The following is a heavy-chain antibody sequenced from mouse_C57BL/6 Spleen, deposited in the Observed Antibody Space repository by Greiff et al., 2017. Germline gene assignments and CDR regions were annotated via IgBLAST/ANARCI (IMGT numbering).Heavy chain of an antibody. D-gene: IGHD2-12*01. CDR1: GYTFTSYW. CDR2: IDPSDSYT. CDR3: ARQDYSYAMDY. J-gene: IGHJ4*01. Sequence: VKLQQPGAELVRPGTSVKLSCKASGYTFTSYWMHWVKQRPGQGLEWIGVIDPSDSYTNYNQKFKGKATLTVDTSSSTAYMQLSSLTSEDSAVYYCARQDYSYAMDYWGQGTSVTVSS. V-gene: IGHV1-59*01.